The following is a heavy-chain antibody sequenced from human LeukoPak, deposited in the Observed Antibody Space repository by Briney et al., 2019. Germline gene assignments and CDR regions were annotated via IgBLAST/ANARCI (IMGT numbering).Heavy chain of an antibody. CDR2: ISSSSSYI. D-gene: IGHD6-19*01. V-gene: IGHV3-21*01. CDR1: GFTFSSYS. CDR3: ARDKSSIAVAGHYYYYMDV. J-gene: IGHJ6*03. Sequence: GGSLRLSCAASGFTFSSYSMNWVRQAPGKGLDWVSSISSSSSYIYYADSVKGRFTISRDNVKNSLYLQMNSLRAEDTAVYYCARDKSSIAVAGHYYYYMDVWGKGTTVTVSS.